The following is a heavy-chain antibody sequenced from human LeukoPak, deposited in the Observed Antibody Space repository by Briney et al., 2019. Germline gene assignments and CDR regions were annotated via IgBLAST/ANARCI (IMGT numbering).Heavy chain of an antibody. D-gene: IGHD1-26*01. V-gene: IGHV4-34*01. CDR2: INHSGST. Sequence: SETLSLTCAVYGGSFSGYYWSWIRQPPGNGLEWIGEINHSGSTNYNPSLKSRVTISVDTSKNQFSLKLSSVTAADTAVYYCASGSYYGSYYYYMDVWGKGTTVTVSS. CDR3: ASGSYYGSYYYYMDV. J-gene: IGHJ6*03. CDR1: GGSFSGYY.